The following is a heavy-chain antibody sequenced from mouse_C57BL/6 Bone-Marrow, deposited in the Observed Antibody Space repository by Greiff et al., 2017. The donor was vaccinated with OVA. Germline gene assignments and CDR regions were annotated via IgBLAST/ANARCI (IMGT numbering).Heavy chain of an antibody. CDR1: GYTFTDYN. V-gene: IGHV1-18*01. Sequence: VQLQQSGPELVKPGASVKIPCKASGYTFTDYNMDWVKQSHGKSLEWIGDINPNTGGTIYNQKFKGKATLTVDKSSSTAYMELRSLTSEDTAVYYCARGGTEAWFAYWGQGTLVTVSA. CDR2: INPNTGGT. CDR3: ARGGTEAWFAY. J-gene: IGHJ3*01.